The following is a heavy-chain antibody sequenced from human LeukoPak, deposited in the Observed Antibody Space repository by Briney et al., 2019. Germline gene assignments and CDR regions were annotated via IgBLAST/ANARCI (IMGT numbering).Heavy chain of an antibody. CDR1: GFTFNDYW. V-gene: IGHV3-74*01. CDR2: ISGDGSIT. CDR3: ARAYNWNYSYFDY. D-gene: IGHD1-7*01. Sequence: GGSLRLSCAASGFTFNDYWMHWVRQAPGKGLLWVSRISGDGSITSYADSVKGRFTISRDNSKNTLYLQMNNLRAEDTAVYYCARAYNWNYSYFDYWGQGTLVTVSS. J-gene: IGHJ4*02.